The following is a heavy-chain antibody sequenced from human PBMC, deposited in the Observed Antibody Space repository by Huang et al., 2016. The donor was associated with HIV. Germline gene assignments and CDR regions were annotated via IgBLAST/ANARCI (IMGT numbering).Heavy chain of an antibody. Sequence: EVQLLESGGGLVQPGGSLKLSCAASGFIFSVSTLHWVRQASGTGWEGVCRNRSKDSTYATAEGASVKGRFTISRDDSETTAYLQMNSLKTEDTAVYYCTRHFGSGAWDHFMDVWGKGTTVTVSS. D-gene: IGHD2-21*01. V-gene: IGHV3-73*01. J-gene: IGHJ6*03. CDR3: TRHFGSGAWDHFMDV. CDR2: NRSKDSTYAT. CDR1: GFIFSVST.